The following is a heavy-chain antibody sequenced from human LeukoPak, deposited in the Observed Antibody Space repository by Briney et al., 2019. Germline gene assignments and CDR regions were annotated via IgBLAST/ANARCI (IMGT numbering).Heavy chain of an antibody. V-gene: IGHV1-18*01. CDR1: GHTFTSYG. CDR3: ARGDIAVAGQAYVFDY. CDR2: ISAYNGNT. Sequence: GASVKVSCKASGHTFTSYGISWVRQAPGQGLEWMGWISAYNGNTNYAQKLQGRVTMTTDTSTSTAYMELRSLRSDDTAVYYCARGDIAVAGQAYVFDYWGQGTLVTVSS. D-gene: IGHD6-19*01. J-gene: IGHJ4*02.